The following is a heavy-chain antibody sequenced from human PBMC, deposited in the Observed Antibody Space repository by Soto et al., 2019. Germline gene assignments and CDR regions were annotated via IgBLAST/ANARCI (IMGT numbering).Heavy chain of an antibody. Sequence: GGSLRLSCAASGFTFSSYSMNWVRQAPGKGLEWVSSISSSSSYIYYADSVKGRFTISRDNAKNSLYLQMNSLRAEDTAVYYCASYTTSQGIAAAGTFDYWGQGTLVTVSS. CDR1: GFTFSSYS. CDR3: ASYTTSQGIAAAGTFDY. V-gene: IGHV3-21*01. CDR2: ISSSSSYI. J-gene: IGHJ4*02. D-gene: IGHD6-13*01.